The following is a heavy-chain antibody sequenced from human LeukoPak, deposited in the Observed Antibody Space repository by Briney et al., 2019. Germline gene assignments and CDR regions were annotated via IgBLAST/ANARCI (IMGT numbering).Heavy chain of an antibody. V-gene: IGHV3-66*01. CDR1: GFTVSSNY. D-gene: IGHD3-22*01. J-gene: IGHJ4*02. Sequence: PGGSLRLSCAASGFTVSSNYMSWVRQDPGKGLEWVSVIYSGGSTYYADSVKGRFTISRDNSKNTLYLQMNSLRAEDTAVYYCASGVYYDSSGYYRTRRGGYWGQGTLVTVSS. CDR2: IYSGGST. CDR3: ASGVYYDSSGYYRTRRGGY.